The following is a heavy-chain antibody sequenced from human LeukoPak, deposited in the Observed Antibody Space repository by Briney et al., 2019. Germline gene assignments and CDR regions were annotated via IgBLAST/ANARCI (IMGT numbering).Heavy chain of an antibody. CDR1: GFTFGDYI. V-gene: IGHV3-49*04. J-gene: IGHJ5*02. Sequence: PGGPLRLSCTASGFTFGDYILSCVRQAPGKGLEWVGFIRSKPYGETTEYAASVKGRFTISRDDSKSIAYLQMNSLKIEDTAVYYCTRLAGRHRPFDTWGQGTLVTVSS. D-gene: IGHD6-19*01. CDR3: TRLAGRHRPFDT. CDR2: IRSKPYGETT.